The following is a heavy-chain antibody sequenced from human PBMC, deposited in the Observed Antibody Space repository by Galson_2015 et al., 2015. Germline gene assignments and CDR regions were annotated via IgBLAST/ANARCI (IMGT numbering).Heavy chain of an antibody. CDR3: ARDKKFLGSSIAAA. CDR2: IKRDGSGK. D-gene: IGHD6-13*01. Sequence: SLRLSCAASGFTFGGYWMSWVRQAPGKGLEWVANIKRDGSGKDYVDPVKGRFTISRDNAKNSLYLQMNSLRAEDTAVYYCARDKKFLGSSIAAAWGQGTLVTVSS. J-gene: IGHJ5*02. CDR1: GFTFGGYW. V-gene: IGHV3-7*01.